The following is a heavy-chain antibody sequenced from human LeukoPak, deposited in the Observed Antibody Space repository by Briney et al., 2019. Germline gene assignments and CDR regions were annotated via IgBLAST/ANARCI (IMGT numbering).Heavy chain of an antibody. V-gene: IGHV3-7*01. CDR2: IKQDGFTK. Sequence: GGSLRLSCAASGFTFDDYGMSWVRQAPGKGLEWVANIKQDGFTKSYVDSVRGRFTISRDTAKNSLSLQMNSLRAEDTAVYYCARVEFGEYSSYFDDWGQGTLVTVSS. D-gene: IGHD3-10*01. CDR1: GFTFDDYG. J-gene: IGHJ4*02. CDR3: ARVEFGEYSSYFDD.